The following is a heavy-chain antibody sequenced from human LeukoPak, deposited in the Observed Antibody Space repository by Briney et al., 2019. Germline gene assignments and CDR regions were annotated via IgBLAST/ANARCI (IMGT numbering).Heavy chain of an antibody. V-gene: IGHV3-23*01. CDR1: RVTFSDYA. Sequence: GGSLRLSCAASRVTFSDYAMSWVRQAPGKGLEWLSLISGRGGTTYYADSVRGRFAISRDNSKNTLYLQLNSLRAEDSAVYYCAKDPFPYTSGWYADSWGQGTLVTVSS. CDR3: AKDPFPYTSGWYADS. D-gene: IGHD6-19*01. CDR2: ISGRGGTT. J-gene: IGHJ5*01.